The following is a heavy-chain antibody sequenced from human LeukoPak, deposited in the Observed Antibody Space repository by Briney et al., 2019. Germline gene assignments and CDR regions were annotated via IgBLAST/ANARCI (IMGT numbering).Heavy chain of an antibody. J-gene: IGHJ5*02. V-gene: IGHV4-31*03. Sequence: SQTLSLTCTVSGGSISSGGYYWSWIRQHPGKGLEWIGYIYYSGSTYYNPSLKSRVTISVDTSKNQFSLKLSSVTAADTAVYYRAREVIVVVPAASRWFDPWGQGTLVTVSS. D-gene: IGHD2-2*01. CDR2: IYYSGST. CDR3: AREVIVVVPAASRWFDP. CDR1: GGSISSGGYY.